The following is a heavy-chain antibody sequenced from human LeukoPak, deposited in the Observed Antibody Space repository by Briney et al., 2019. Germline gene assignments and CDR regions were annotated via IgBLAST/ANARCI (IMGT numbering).Heavy chain of an antibody. Sequence: GGSLRLSCAASGFTFSSYAMSWVRQAPGKGLEWVSAISGSGGSTYYADSVKGRFTISRDNSKNTLYLQMDSLRAEDTAVYYCAKGLGKATVTPLGYWGQGTLVTVSS. J-gene: IGHJ4*02. V-gene: IGHV3-23*01. CDR2: ISGSGGST. D-gene: IGHD4-11*01. CDR1: GFTFSSYA. CDR3: AKGLGKATVTPLGY.